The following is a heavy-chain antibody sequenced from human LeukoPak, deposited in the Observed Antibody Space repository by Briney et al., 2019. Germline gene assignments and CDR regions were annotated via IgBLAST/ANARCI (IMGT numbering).Heavy chain of an antibody. D-gene: IGHD2-2*02. J-gene: IGHJ2*01. CDR3: ARGVVVPAAILDWYFDL. V-gene: IGHV4-59*08. CDR1: GGSNY. CDR2: IHYSGTT. Sequence: PSETLSLTCTVSGGSNYWSWIRQPPGKGLEWIAYIHYSGTTNYNPSLKSRVTISIDTSKNQFSLKLNSVTAADTAVYYCARGVVVPAAILDWYFDLWGRGTLVTVSS.